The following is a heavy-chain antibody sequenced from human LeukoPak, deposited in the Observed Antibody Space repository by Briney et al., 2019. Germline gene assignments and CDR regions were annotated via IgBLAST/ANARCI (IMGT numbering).Heavy chain of an antibody. V-gene: IGHV3-48*03. CDR3: ARIYSSGRGNDALDI. CDR2: ITSTGTTI. J-gene: IGHJ3*02. CDR1: GFTFSSYQ. Sequence: GGSLRLSCAASGFTFSSYQMTWVRQAPGKGLQWVSYITSTGTTIHYADSVKGRFTISRDNANNSLFLQMNSLRTEDTAVYYCARIYSSGRGNDALDIWGQGTMVSVSS. D-gene: IGHD6-19*01.